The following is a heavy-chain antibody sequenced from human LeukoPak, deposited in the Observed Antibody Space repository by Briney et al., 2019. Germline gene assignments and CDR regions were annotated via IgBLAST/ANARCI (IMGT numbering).Heavy chain of an antibody. CDR3: ARDWFDGDYDRFDY. CDR2: INQDGSQK. D-gene: IGHD4-17*01. V-gene: IGHV3-7*03. CDR1: GFTFSSYW. Sequence: PGGSLRLSCAVSGFTFSSYWMSWFRQAPGKGLDWGANINQDGSQKFSVDSVKGRFTISRDNAKNSLSLQMNSLRVEDTAVYYCARDWFDGDYDRFDYWGQGTLVTVSS. J-gene: IGHJ4*02.